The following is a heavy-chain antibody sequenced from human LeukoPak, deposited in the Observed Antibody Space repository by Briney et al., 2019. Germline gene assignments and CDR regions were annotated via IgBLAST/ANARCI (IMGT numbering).Heavy chain of an antibody. D-gene: IGHD6-13*01. Sequence: GGSLRLSCAASGFTLTSYEMNWVRLAPGEGLEWISYISGTGNSIYYADSVKGRFTVSRDSAKNSLYLQMNSLRAEDTAVYYCARGPYSSNWYVDYWGQGTLVTVAS. J-gene: IGHJ4*02. V-gene: IGHV3-48*03. CDR2: ISGTGNSI. CDR1: GFTLTSYE. CDR3: ARGPYSSNWYVDY.